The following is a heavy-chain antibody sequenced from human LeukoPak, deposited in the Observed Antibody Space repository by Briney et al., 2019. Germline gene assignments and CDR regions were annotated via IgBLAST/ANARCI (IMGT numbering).Heavy chain of an antibody. J-gene: IGHJ3*02. CDR2: ISSSSSYI. V-gene: IGHV3-21*04. CDR1: GFTFSSYS. Sequence: GGSLRLSCAASGFTFSSYSMNWVRQAPGKGLEWVSCISSSSSYIYYADSVKGRFTISRDNAKNSLYLQMNSLRAEDTAVYYCAREGTYYYGSGDAFDIWGQGTIVTVSS. D-gene: IGHD3-10*01. CDR3: AREGTYYYGSGDAFDI.